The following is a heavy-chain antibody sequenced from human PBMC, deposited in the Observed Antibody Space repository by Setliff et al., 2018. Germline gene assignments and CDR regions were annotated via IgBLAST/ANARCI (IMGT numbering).Heavy chain of an antibody. CDR1: GYTFTSYG. V-gene: IGHV1-69*06. Sequence: GASVKVSCKASGYTFTSYGISWVRQAPGQGLEWMGRSIPISGTTKYAQKFQDRVTITADKSTSTAYMELSSLTSDDTAVYYCAKDGGEVYWGQGTLVTVSS. J-gene: IGHJ4*02. CDR3: AKDGGEVY. D-gene: IGHD2-21*01. CDR2: SIPISGTT.